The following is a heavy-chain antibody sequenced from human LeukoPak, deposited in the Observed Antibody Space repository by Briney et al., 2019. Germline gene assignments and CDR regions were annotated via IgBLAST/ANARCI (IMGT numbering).Heavy chain of an antibody. CDR3: ARRAAAAYYYYYYYMDV. CDR2: INHSGST. Sequence: SETLSLTCAVYGGSFSGYYWSWIRQPPGKGLEWIGEINHSGSTNCNPSLKSRVTISVDTSKNQFSLKLSSVTAADTAVYYCARRAAAAYYYYYYYMDVWGKGTTVTVSS. CDR1: GGSFSGYY. J-gene: IGHJ6*03. D-gene: IGHD6-13*01. V-gene: IGHV4-34*01.